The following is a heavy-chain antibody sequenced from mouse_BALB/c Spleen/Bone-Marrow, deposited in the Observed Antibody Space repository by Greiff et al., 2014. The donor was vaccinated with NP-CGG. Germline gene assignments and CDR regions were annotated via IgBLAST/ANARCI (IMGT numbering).Heavy chain of an antibody. J-gene: IGHJ4*01. D-gene: IGHD2-14*01. V-gene: IGHV1S137*01. CDR2: ISTYYGDA. Sequence: QVQLKESGAELVRPGVSVKISCKGSGYTFTDYAMHWVKQSHAKSLEWIGVISTYYGDASYNQKFKGKATMTVDKSSSTAYMELARLTSEDSAIYYCVRSGRYGAYYAMDYWGQGTSVTVSS. CDR3: VRSGRYGAYYAMDY. CDR1: GYTFTDYA.